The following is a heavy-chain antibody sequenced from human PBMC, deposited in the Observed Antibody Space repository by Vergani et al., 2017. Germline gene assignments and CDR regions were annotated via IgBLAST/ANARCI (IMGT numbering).Heavy chain of an antibody. CDR2: VDPEDGET. J-gene: IGHJ6*02. D-gene: IGHD4-17*01. CDR1: GYTFTDHY. V-gene: IGHV1-69-2*01. CDR3: ATPQTVTTGGMEV. Sequence: VQLVQSGAEVKKPGATRKISCKVSGYTFTDHYMHWVKQAPGKGLEWMGLVDPEDGETIYAEKFKGRVTIAADTSTDTAHLELSSLRSEDTAVYYCATPQTVTTGGMEVWGQGTTVIVSS.